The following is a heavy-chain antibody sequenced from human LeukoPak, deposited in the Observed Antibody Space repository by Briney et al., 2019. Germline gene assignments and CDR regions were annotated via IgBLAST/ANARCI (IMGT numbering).Heavy chain of an antibody. D-gene: IGHD2-2*01. V-gene: IGHV1-24*01. Sequence: ASVKVSCKVSGYTLTELSMHWVRQAPGKGLEWMGGFDPEDGETINAQKFQGRVTMTEDTSTDTAYMELSSLRSEDTAVYYCATRGVQLLPFDYWGQGTLVTVSS. CDR2: FDPEDGET. CDR3: ATRGVQLLPFDY. CDR1: GYTLTELS. J-gene: IGHJ4*02.